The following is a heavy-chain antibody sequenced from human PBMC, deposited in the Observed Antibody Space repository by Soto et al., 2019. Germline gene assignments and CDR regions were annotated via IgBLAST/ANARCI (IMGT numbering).Heavy chain of an antibody. CDR3: AKDRGGGSSYSFDY. CDR2: ISYDGSNK. J-gene: IGHJ4*02. D-gene: IGHD2-15*01. CDR1: GFTFSSYG. V-gene: IGHV3-30*18. Sequence: GGSLRLSCAASGFTFSSYGMHWVRQAPGKGLEWVAVISYDGSNKYYADSVKGRFTISRDNSKNTLYLQMNSLRAEDTAVYYCAKDRGGGSSYSFDYWGQGTLVTVSS.